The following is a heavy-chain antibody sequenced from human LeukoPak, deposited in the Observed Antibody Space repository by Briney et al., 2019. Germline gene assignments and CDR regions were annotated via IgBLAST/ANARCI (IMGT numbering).Heavy chain of an antibody. CDR2: INPSGGST. CDR1: GYTFTSYY. V-gene: IGHV1-46*01. J-gene: IGHJ4*02. CDR3: ARDSEMYYYDSSGYSPDY. Sequence: ASVKVSCKASGYTFTSYYMHWVRQAPGQGLEWMGIINPSGGSTSYAQKFQGRVTMTRDTSTSTVYMELSSLRSEDTAVYYRARDSEMYYYDSSGYSPDYWGQGTLVTVSS. D-gene: IGHD3-22*01.